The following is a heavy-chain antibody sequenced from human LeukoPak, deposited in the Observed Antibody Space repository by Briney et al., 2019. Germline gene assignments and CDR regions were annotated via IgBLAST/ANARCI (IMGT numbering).Heavy chain of an antibody. CDR3: ARDGFVGCSSTSCYESYYYGMDV. CDR1: GGSISSYY. Sequence: SETLSLTCSVSGGSISSYYWSWIRQPAGKGLEWIGRIYTSGSTNYNPSLKSRVTMSVDTSKNQFSLKLISVTAADTAVYYCARDGFVGCSSTSCYESYYYGMDVWGQGTTVTVSS. J-gene: IGHJ6*02. V-gene: IGHV4-4*07. CDR2: IYTSGST. D-gene: IGHD2-2*01.